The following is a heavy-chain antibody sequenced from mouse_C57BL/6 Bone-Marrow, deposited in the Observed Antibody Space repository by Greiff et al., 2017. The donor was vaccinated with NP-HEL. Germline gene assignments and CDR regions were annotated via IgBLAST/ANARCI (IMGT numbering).Heavy chain of an antibody. J-gene: IGHJ1*03. CDR1: GYTFTDYY. CDR2: INPNNGGT. D-gene: IGHD2-3*01. Sequence: QLQQSGPELVKPGASVKISCKASGYTFTDYYMNWVKQSHGKSLEWIGDINPNNGGTSYNQKFKGKATLTVDKSSSTAYMELRSLTSEDSAVYYCARDGYYSSWYFDVWGTGTMVTVSS. V-gene: IGHV1-26*01. CDR3: ARDGYYSSWYFDV.